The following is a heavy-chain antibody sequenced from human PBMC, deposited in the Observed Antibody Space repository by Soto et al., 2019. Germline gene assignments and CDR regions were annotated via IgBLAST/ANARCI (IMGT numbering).Heavy chain of an antibody. CDR3: VRDPAGHGMDV. CDR1: GFTFSNYD. CDR2: IGKGGDT. V-gene: IGHV3-13*01. J-gene: IGHJ6*02. Sequence: DVQLVESGGDLVQPGGSLRLSCAASGFTFSNYDMQWVRQVTGKGLEWVSSIGKGGDTHYADSVKGRFTISRENAKNSLYLQMSSLRAGDTAVYYCVRDPAGHGMDVWGQGTTVTVSS. D-gene: IGHD3-10*01.